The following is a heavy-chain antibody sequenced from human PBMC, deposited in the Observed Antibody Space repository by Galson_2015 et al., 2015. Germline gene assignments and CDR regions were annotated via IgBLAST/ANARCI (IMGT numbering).Heavy chain of an antibody. V-gene: IGHV1-69*06. CDR2: IMPIFGTS. CDR3: TRASQDCSRSSCPYNY. Sequence: SVKVSCKASGGSFSIYSISWVRQAPGQGLQWMGGIMPIFGTSNYAQKFQGRVTITADKSTNTVYMELRGLRFEDTAVYYCTRASQDCSRSSCPYNYWGQGTLVIVSS. CDR1: GGSFSIYS. D-gene: IGHD2-2*01. J-gene: IGHJ4*02.